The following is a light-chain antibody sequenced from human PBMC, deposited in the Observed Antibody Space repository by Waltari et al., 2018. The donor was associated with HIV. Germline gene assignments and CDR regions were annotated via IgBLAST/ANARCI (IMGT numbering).Light chain of an antibody. CDR1: NSTVRSKP. Sequence: QSVLTQPPSASGTLGQRVTISCPGNNSTVRSKPVYWFQQVPGTAPKLLIYRDYQRRSGIPDRFSGSKSGASASLTISGLRSEDEADYYCVAWDDSLSGYVFGTGTKVSVL. CDR2: RDY. V-gene: IGLV1-47*01. CDR3: VAWDDSLSGYV. J-gene: IGLJ1*01.